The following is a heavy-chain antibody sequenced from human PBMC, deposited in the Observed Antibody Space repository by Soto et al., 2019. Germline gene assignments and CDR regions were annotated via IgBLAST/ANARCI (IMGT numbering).Heavy chain of an antibody. Sequence: PSETLSLTCTVSGGSISNGGYHWTWIRLSPGKGLEWIGYVYHTGHADYNPSLKGRLSISVDTSMNQFSLNLNSLTAADTALYYCTGERGLAASVVRGARWFDPWGQGIMVIVSS. J-gene: IGHJ5*02. CDR3: TGERGLAASVVRGARWFDP. CDR2: VYHTGHA. CDR1: GGSISNGGYH. D-gene: IGHD3-10*01. V-gene: IGHV4-31*03.